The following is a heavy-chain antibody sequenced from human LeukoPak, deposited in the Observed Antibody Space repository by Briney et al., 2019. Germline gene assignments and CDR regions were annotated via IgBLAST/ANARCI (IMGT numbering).Heavy chain of an antibody. CDR2: ISGSGGST. CDR1: GFAFSSYG. J-gene: IGHJ3*02. Sequence: GGSLRLSCAASGFAFSSYGMSWVRQAPGKGLEWVSAISGSGGSTYYADSVKGRFTISRDNSKNTLYLQMNSLRAEDTAVYYCAKVPTRNYIRDAFDIWGQGTMVTVSS. CDR3: AKVPTRNYIRDAFDI. D-gene: IGHD4-11*01. V-gene: IGHV3-23*01.